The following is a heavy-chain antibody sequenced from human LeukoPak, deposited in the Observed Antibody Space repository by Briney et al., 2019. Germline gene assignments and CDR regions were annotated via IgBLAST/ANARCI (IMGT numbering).Heavy chain of an antibody. J-gene: IGHJ4*02. CDR1: GGSISSGGYY. V-gene: IGHV4-31*03. Sequence: SQTLSLTCTVSGGSISSGGYYWSWIRQHPGKGLQWIGYIYYSGSTYYNPSLKSRVTISVDTSKNQFSLKLSSVTAEDTAAYYCARAARGNYGRSLEDYWGQGTLVTVSS. CDR2: IYYSGST. CDR3: ARAARGNYGRSLEDY. D-gene: IGHD1-7*01.